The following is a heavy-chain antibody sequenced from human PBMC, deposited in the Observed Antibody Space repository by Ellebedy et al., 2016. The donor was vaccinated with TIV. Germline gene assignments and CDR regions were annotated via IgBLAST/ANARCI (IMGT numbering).Heavy chain of an antibody. CDR3: ARLDYDFWSGYYGNWFDP. J-gene: IGHJ5*02. CDR1: GGSISSYY. D-gene: IGHD3-3*01. CDR2: IYYSGST. Sequence: SETLSLTCTVSGGSISSYYCSWIRQPPGKGLEWIGYIYYSGSTNYNPSLKSRVTISVATSTNQFSLKLSYVTAADTAVYYCARLDYDFWSGYYGNWFDPWGQGTLVTVSS. V-gene: IGHV4-59*08.